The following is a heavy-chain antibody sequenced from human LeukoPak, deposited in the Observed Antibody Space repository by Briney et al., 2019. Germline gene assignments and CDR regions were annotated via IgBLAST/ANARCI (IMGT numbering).Heavy chain of an antibody. D-gene: IGHD1-14*01. V-gene: IGHV3-21*01. J-gene: IGHJ3*02. CDR2: ISSSSSYI. CDR3: ARVNLDAFDI. Sequence: GGSLRLSCAASGFTFSSYSMHWVRQAPGKGLEWVSSISSSSSYIYYADSVKGRFTISRDNAKNSLYLQMNSLRAEDTAVYYCARVNLDAFDIWGQGTMVTVSS. CDR1: GFTFSSYS.